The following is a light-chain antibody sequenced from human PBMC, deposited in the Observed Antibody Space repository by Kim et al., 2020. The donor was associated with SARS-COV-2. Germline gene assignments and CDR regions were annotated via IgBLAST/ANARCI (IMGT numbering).Light chain of an antibody. J-gene: IGLJ3*02. V-gene: IGLV10-54*04. Sequence: QTATLTCPGNRNDVGDHGAAWLQQLQGHPPNLLSYRNNNRPSGISEKFSASRSGNTASLTITGLQPEDEADYYCSAWDTSLSAWVFGGGTQLTVL. CDR2: RNN. CDR3: SAWDTSLSAWV. CDR1: RNDVGDHG.